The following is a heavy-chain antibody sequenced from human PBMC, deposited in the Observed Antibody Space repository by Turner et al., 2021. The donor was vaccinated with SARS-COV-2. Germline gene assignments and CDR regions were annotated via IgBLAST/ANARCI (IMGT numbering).Heavy chain of an antibody. V-gene: IGHV3-30-3*01. CDR2: ISYDGSNK. CDR3: ARDLSGSYTYFDY. Sequence: QVPLVASGGGVVHPGRSLRLSCAASGFTFSIYAMHWVRQGAGKGLEWVAVISYDGSNKYYADSVKGRFTISRDNSKNTLYLQMISLRAEDTAVYYCARDLSGSYTYFDYWGQGTLVTVSS. CDR1: GFTFSIYA. J-gene: IGHJ4*02. D-gene: IGHD1-26*01.